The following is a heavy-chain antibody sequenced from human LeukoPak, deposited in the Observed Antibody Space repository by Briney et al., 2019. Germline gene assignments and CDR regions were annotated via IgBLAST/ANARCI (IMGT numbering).Heavy chain of an antibody. CDR2: ISSSSSYI. J-gene: IGHJ4*02. V-gene: IGHV3-21*01. D-gene: IGHD6-13*01. CDR3: ARDFAAAGADFDY. CDR1: GFTFSSYS. Sequence: PGGSLRLSCAASGFTFSSYSMNWVRQAPGKGLEWVSSISSSSSYIYYADSVKGRFTISRDNAKNSLYLQMNSLRAEDTAVYYCARDFAAAGADFDYWGQGTLVTVSS.